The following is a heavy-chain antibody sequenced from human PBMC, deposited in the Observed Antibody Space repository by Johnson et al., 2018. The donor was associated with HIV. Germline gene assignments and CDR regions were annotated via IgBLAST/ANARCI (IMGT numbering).Heavy chain of an antibody. D-gene: IGHD5-24*01. CDR3: TSSYNFWAFDI. CDR2: IYSGGST. Sequence: VQLVESGGGLIQPGGSLRLSCAASGFTVSSNYLSWVRQAPGKGLEWVSVIYSGGSTYYVDSVKGRFTISRDNAKNTLYLQLNGLRAEDTAVYYCTSSYNFWAFDIWGQGTVVTVSS. CDR1: GFTVSSNY. V-gene: IGHV3-53*01. J-gene: IGHJ3*02.